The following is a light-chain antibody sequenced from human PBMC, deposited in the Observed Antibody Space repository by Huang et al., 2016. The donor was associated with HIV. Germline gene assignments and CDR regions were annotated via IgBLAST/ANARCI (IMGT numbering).Light chain of an antibody. V-gene: IGKV3-11*01. CDR1: QSVGSF. J-gene: IGKJ3*01. CDR3: QQRTYSFT. Sequence: EIVLTQSPATLSLSPGDRATLSCRASQSVGSFLAWYQQKPGQAPRLLIYEASYGATGIPARFSGSGSGTDFTLTISSLEPEDFAVYYCQQRTYSFTFGPGTKVD. CDR2: EAS.